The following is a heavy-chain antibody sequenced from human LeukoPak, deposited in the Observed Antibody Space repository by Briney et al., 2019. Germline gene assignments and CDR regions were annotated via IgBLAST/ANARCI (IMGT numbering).Heavy chain of an antibody. D-gene: IGHD3-16*02. Sequence: ASVKVSCKTSGYSFIDYYIHWVRQAPGQGLEWMGWINSNSADTNYAQNFQGRVTMTRDTSISTAYMELSRLRSDDTAVYYCARAPHYDYVWGSYRTRFVAFDYWGQGTLVTVSS. V-gene: IGHV1-2*02. J-gene: IGHJ4*02. CDR3: ARAPHYDYVWGSYRTRFVAFDY. CDR1: GYSFIDYY. CDR2: INSNSADT.